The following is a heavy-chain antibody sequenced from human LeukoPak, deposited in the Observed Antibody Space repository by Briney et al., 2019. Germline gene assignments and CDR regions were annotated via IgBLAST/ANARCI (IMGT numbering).Heavy chain of an antibody. D-gene: IGHD5-18*01. CDR1: GFTFSTFA. CDR2: IFPSGGEI. Sequence: PGGSLRLSCAASGFTFSTFAMIWVRRPPGKGLEWDSSIFPSGGEIHYADSVRGRFTISRDNSKSTLSLQMNSLRAEDTAISYCATYRQVLLPFESWGQGTLVTVSS. J-gene: IGHJ4*02. CDR3: ATYRQVLLPFES. V-gene: IGHV3-23*01.